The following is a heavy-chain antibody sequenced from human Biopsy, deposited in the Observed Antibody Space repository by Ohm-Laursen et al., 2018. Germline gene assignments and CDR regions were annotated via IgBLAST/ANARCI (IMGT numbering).Heavy chain of an antibody. J-gene: IGHJ4*02. D-gene: IGHD1-26*01. V-gene: IGHV4-31*03. CDR3: ATFRASWDTTQGGDY. CDR1: GVSISVDGYY. CDR2: MYHSGTT. Sequence: SQTLSLTCTVSGVSISVDGYYWAWIRQLPGKGLDWIGYMYHSGTTYYNPSLKSRLTMSVDTSKNEFSLRLRSVTAADTAVYFCATFRASWDTTQGGDYWGQGTLVTVSS.